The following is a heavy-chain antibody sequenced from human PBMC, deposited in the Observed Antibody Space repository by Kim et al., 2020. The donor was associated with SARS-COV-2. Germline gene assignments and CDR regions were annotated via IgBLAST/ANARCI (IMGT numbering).Heavy chain of an antibody. V-gene: IGHV1-8*01. CDR1: GYTFTSYD. D-gene: IGHD3-3*01. Sequence: ASVKVSCKASGYTFTSYDINWVRQATGQGLEWMGWMNPNSGNTGYAQKFQGRVTMTRNTSISTAYMELSSLRSEDTAVYYCARGPGDPRYYDFWSGYSAHSYYGMDVWGQGTTVSASS. CDR3: ARGPGDPRYYDFWSGYSAHSYYGMDV. CDR2: MNPNSGNT. J-gene: IGHJ6*02.